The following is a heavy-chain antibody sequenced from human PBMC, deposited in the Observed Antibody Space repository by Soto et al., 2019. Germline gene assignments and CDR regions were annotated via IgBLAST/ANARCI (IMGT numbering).Heavy chain of an antibody. CDR2: IRGSGDTT. CDR3: ATDGGGGFIAGIDY. Sequence: EVQLLESGGSLVQPGGSLRLSCAASGFTFSTYAMSWVRQAPGKGLEWVSAIRGSGDTTYYADSVKGRFTISRDNSKNTLYLQMNSLRAEDTAVYYCATDGGGGFIAGIDYWGQGTLVTVSS. CDR1: GFTFSTYA. D-gene: IGHD3-16*01. J-gene: IGHJ4*02. V-gene: IGHV3-23*01.